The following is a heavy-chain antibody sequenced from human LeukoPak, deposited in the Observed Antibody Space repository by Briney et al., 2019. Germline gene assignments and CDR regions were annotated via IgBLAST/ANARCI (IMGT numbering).Heavy chain of an antibody. V-gene: IGHV3-23*01. CDR1: GFTFSSYA. Sequence: GGSLRLSCAASGFTFSSYAMSWVRQAPGKGLEWVSAISGSGGSTYYADSVKGRFTISRDNSKNTLYLQMNSLRAEDTAVYYRPKTAYDILTGYYDYWGQGTLVTVSS. CDR2: ISGSGGST. CDR3: PKTAYDILTGYYDY. D-gene: IGHD3-9*01. J-gene: IGHJ4*02.